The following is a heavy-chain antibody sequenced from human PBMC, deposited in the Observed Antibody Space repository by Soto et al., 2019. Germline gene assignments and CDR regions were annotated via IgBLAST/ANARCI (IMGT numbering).Heavy chain of an antibody. D-gene: IGHD2-8*02. CDR3: ARGGVLGGRMRA. CDR2: IKPDGSEK. J-gene: IGHJ5*02. CDR1: EFTFRDYW. V-gene: IGHV3-7*03. Sequence: VQLVESGGGLVQPGGSLRLSCAASEFTFRDYWMTWVRQAPEKGLEWVATIKPDGSEKFYVDSVKGRFTISRDNAKDSLYLQMNSLRAEDTAVYHCARGGVLGGRMRAWGQGTLVFVSS.